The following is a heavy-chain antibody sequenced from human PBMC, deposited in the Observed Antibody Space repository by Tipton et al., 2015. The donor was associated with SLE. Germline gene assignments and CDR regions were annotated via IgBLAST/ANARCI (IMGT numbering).Heavy chain of an antibody. CDR2: IIPSFGTA. J-gene: IGHJ4*02. CDR3: ARDFDGGDRLPLDY. CDR1: GGTFSSYA. V-gene: IGHV1-69*01. D-gene: IGHD2-21*01. Sequence: QVQLVQSGAEVKKPGSSVKVSCKASGGTFSSYAISWVRQAPGQGLEWMGGIIPSFGTANYAQKFQGRVTITADESTSTAYMELRSLRSDDTAVYYCARDFDGGDRLPLDYWGQGTLVTVSS.